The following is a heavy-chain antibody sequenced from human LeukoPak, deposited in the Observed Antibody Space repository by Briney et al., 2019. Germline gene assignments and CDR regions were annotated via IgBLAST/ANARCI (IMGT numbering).Heavy chain of an antibody. V-gene: IGHV3-15*01. Sequence: GGSLRLSCAASGFTFSDYYMSWVRQAPGKGLEWVGRIKSKTDGGTTDYAAPVKGRFTISRDDSKNTLYLQMNSLKTEDTAVYYCTTGVMITFGGVIVFDYWGQGTLVTVSS. D-gene: IGHD3-16*02. J-gene: IGHJ4*02. CDR2: IKSKTDGGTT. CDR1: GFTFSDYY. CDR3: TTGVMITFGGVIVFDY.